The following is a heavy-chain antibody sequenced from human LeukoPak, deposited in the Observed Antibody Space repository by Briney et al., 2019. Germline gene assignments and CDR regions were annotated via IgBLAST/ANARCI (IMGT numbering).Heavy chain of an antibody. J-gene: IGHJ6*03. CDR1: GFTFSNYA. Sequence: GGSLRLSCAASGFTFSNYAMSWVRQAPGKRLEWVSAISGSGGSTYYADSVKGRFTISRDNSKNTLYLQMNSLRAEDTALYYCAKPFYYGSGTINYYYYMDVWGKGTTVTISS. V-gene: IGHV3-23*01. D-gene: IGHD3-10*01. CDR2: ISGSGGST. CDR3: AKPFYYGSGTINYYYYMDV.